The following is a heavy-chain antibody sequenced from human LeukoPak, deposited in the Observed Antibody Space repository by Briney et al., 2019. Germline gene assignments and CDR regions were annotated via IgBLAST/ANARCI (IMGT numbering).Heavy chain of an antibody. CDR3: AKSRGTLRAFDI. J-gene: IGHJ3*02. CDR2: ISGGGGST. D-gene: IGHD3-16*01. CDR1: GFTFSSYG. V-gene: IGHV3-23*01. Sequence: GGSLRLSCAASGFTFSSYGMSWVRQAPGKGLEWVSAISGGGGSTYYADSVKGRFTISRDNSKNTLYLQMNSLRAEDTAVYYCAKSRGTLRAFDIWGQGTMVTVSS.